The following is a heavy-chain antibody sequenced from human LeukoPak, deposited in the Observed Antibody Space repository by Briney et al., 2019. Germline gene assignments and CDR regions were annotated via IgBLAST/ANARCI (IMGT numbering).Heavy chain of an antibody. CDR3: VRALGYARGCGDY. CDR1: GFILNNYW. V-gene: IGHV3-7*03. D-gene: IGHD6-19*01. J-gene: IGHJ4*02. Sequence: GGSLRLSCAASGFILNNYWMSWVRQAPGKGLEWVANIKQDGSEKYYVDSVKGRFTISRDNAKNSVYLQMNSLRAEDTAVYYCVRALGYARGCGDYWGQGTLVTVSS. CDR2: IKQDGSEK.